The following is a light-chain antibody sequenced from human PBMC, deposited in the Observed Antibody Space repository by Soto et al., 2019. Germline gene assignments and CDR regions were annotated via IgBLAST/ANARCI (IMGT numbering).Light chain of an antibody. V-gene: IGLV2-14*01. J-gene: IGLJ3*02. CDR1: SSDVGGYNY. Sequence: QSVLTQPASVSGSPGQSITISCTRTSSDVGGYNYVSWYQQHPGKAPKLMIYDVSNWPSGVSNRFSVSKSGNTASLTISGLQAEDEADYYCSSYTSSSTLVFGGGTKLTVL. CDR3: SSYTSSSTLV. CDR2: DVS.